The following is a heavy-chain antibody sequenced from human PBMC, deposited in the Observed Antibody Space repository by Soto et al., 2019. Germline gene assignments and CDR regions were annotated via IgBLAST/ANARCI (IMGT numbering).Heavy chain of an antibody. V-gene: IGHV1-18*01. CDR1: GYTFTSYG. CDR2: ISAYNGNT. D-gene: IGHD5-12*01. J-gene: IGHJ4*02. Sequence: ASVKVSCKASGYTFTSYGISWVRQAPGQGLEWMGWISAYNGNTNYAQKLQGRVTMTTDTSTSTAYMELRSLRSDDTAVYYCARTVATIGGQYYFDYWGQGTLVTVSS. CDR3: ARTVATIGGQYYFDY.